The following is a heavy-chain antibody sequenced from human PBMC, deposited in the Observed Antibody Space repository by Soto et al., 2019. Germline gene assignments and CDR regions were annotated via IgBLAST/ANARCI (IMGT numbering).Heavy chain of an antibody. CDR1: GGTFSSYA. V-gene: IGHV1-69*01. D-gene: IGHD2-21*02. J-gene: IGHJ6*02. Sequence: QVQLVQSGAEVKKPGSSVKVSCKASGGTFSSYAISWVRQAPGQGLEWMGGIIPIFGTANYAQKFQGRVTITADDSTSTAYMELSSLRSEDTAVYYCARGGKYCGGDCYPDYYYYGMDVWGQGTTVTVSS. CDR3: ARGGKYCGGDCYPDYYYYGMDV. CDR2: IIPIFGTA.